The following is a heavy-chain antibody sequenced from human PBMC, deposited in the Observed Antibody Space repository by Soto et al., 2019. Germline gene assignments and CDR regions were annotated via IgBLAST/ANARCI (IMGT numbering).Heavy chain of an antibody. D-gene: IGHD4-17*01. V-gene: IGHV3-66*01. J-gene: IGHJ4*02. CDR3: AREGIRSPLYF. CDR2: IYSGGST. Sequence: EVQLVESGGGLVQPGGSLRLSCAVSGFTVSSNYMSWVRQAPGKGLEWVSVIYSGGSTYYADSVKGRFTISRDNSKHTLYLPMNSLGAKDTAGYYSAREGIRSPLYFWGQGMLVSVSS. CDR1: GFTVSSNY.